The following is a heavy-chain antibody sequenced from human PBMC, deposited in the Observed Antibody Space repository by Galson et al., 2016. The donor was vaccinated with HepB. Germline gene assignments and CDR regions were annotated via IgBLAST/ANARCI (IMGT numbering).Heavy chain of an antibody. Sequence: SLRLSCAASGFTFSSYGMHWVRQAPGKGLEWVAFISYDGSNKKYEDSVKGRLTISRDNSKKTLYLQMNSLRAEDTAVYYCSKDGRIYCSSASCHDHFHYWGQGTLVTVSS. D-gene: IGHD2-2*01. CDR3: SKDGRIYCSSASCHDHFHY. J-gene: IGHJ4*02. CDR1: GFTFSSYG. CDR2: ISYDGSNK. V-gene: IGHV3-30*18.